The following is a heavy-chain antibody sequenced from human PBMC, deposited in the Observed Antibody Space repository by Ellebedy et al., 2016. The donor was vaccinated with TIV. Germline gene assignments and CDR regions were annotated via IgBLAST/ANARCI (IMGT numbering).Heavy chain of an antibody. D-gene: IGHD5-12*01. V-gene: IGHV3-7*01. CDR3: VRDFTIMGTGPHFDP. CDR2: IKQDGSEE. Sequence: PGGSLRLSCAASGFTFSSNWMSWVSQTPGKGLEWVAYIKQDGSEEYYVDSVKGRFTISRDNAKTTLYLQMNSLTADDTAMYFCVRDFTIMGTGPHFDPWGQGTLVTVSS. J-gene: IGHJ5*02. CDR1: GFTFSSNW.